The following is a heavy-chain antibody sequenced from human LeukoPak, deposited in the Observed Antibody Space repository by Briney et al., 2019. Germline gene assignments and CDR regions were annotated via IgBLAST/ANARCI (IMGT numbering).Heavy chain of an antibody. CDR1: GFTFSSYA. CDR2: ISGSGGST. CDR3: AKAPRGHYYDSSGYYFDY. Sequence: GGSLRLSCAASGFTFSSYAMSWVRQAPGKGLEWVSAISGSGGSTYYADSVKGRFTISRDNPKNTLYLQMNSLRAEDTAVYYCAKAPRGHYYDSSGYYFDYWGQGTLVTVSS. J-gene: IGHJ4*02. V-gene: IGHV3-23*01. D-gene: IGHD3-22*01.